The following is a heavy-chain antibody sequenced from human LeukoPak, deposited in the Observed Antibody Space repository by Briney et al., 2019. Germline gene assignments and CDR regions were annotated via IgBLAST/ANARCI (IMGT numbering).Heavy chain of an antibody. J-gene: IGHJ6*03. CDR2: IIPIFGTA. D-gene: IGHD2-2*02. CDR3: AAGVPAAIRGYYMDV. CDR1: GGTFSSYA. V-gene: IGHV1-69*05. Sequence: ASVKVSCKASGGTFSSYAISWVRQAPGQGLEWMGGIIPIFGTANYAQKFQGRVTITTDESTSTAYMELSSLRSEDTAVYYCAAGVPAAIRGYYMDVWGKGTTVTVSS.